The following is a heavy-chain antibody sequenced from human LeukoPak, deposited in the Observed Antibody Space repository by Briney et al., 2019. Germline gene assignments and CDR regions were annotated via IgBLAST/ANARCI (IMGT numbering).Heavy chain of an antibody. V-gene: IGHV3-30*18. J-gene: IGHJ4*02. D-gene: IGHD3-3*02. CDR3: AKDSRHYYFDY. CDR2: ISDDGNKK. CDR1: GFIFSSYG. Sequence: GGSLRLSCGASGFIFSSYGMHWVRQAPGKGLEWVAVISDDGNKKYYADSVKGRLTIFRDKSKNSVHLQMNSLRAEDTAVYYCAKDSRHYYFDYWGQGTLVTVSS.